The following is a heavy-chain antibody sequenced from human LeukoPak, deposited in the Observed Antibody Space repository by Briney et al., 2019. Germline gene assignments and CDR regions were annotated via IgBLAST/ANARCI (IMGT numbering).Heavy chain of an antibody. CDR3: ARLYDDCTRSTCLWYFDY. D-gene: IGHD2/OR15-2a*01. CDR1: GFTFSSYS. CDR2: IKQDGSEE. Sequence: GGSLTLSCAASGFTFSSYSMNWLRQAPGKGREWVANIKQDGSEEYYMDSVKGRFTISRDNAKNSLILQMNSLRAEETAVYYCARLYDDCTRSTCLWYFDYWGQGTLVTVPS. V-gene: IGHV3-7*01. J-gene: IGHJ4*02.